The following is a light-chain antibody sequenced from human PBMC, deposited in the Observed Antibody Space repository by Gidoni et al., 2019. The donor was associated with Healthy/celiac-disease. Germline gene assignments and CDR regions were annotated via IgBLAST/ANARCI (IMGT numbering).Light chain of an antibody. CDR3: LSPFT. CDR1: QGISSY. CDR2: AAS. Sequence: QLTQSPSSLSASVGDRVTIPCRASQGISSYLAWYQQKPGKAPKLLLYAASTLQSRVPSRFSGSGSGTDFTLTTSSLQPEDFATYYCLSPFTFGPGTKVDIK. J-gene: IGKJ3*01. V-gene: IGKV1-9*01.